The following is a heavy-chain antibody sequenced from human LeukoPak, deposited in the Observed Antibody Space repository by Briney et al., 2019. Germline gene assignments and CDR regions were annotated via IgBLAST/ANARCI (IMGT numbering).Heavy chain of an antibody. V-gene: IGHV3-30-3*01. CDR2: ISYDGSNK. Sequence: GGSLRLSCAASGFTFSSYAMHWVRQAPGKGLEWVAVISYDGSNKYYADSVKGRFTISRDNSKNTLYLQMNSLRAEDTAVYYCAKDLRPCGGGSCYGASGFDYWGQGTLVTVSS. CDR1: GFTFSSYA. J-gene: IGHJ4*02. CDR3: AKDLRPCGGGSCYGASGFDY. D-gene: IGHD2-15*01.